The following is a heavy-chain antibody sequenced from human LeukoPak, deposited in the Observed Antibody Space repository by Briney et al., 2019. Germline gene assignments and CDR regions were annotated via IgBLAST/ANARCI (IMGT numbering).Heavy chain of an antibody. CDR2: IYTSGST. Sequence: PSETLSLTCTVSGGSISSGSYYWSWIRQPAGKGLEWIGRIYTSGSTNYNPSLKSRVTISVDMSKNQFSLKLSSVTAADTAVYYCARVGATLFDYWGQGTLVTVSS. CDR1: GGSISSGSYY. D-gene: IGHD1-26*01. J-gene: IGHJ4*02. CDR3: ARVGATLFDY. V-gene: IGHV4-61*02.